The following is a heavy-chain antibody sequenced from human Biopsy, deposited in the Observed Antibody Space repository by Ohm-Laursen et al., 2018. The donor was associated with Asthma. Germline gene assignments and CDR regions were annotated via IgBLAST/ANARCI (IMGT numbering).Heavy chain of an antibody. CDR3: ARAVDYSHYYGIDV. V-gene: IGHV1-18*01. D-gene: IGHD3-10*01. J-gene: IGHJ6*02. CDR1: GYTFNSAG. Sequence: ASVKVSCKTSGYTFNSAGITWVRQAPAQGLAWMGWISVYNGNTKVAQKLQDRVTMITDTSTSTAYMELRSLRSDDTAVYFCARAVDYSHYYGIDVWGQGTTVTVS. CDR2: ISVYNGNT.